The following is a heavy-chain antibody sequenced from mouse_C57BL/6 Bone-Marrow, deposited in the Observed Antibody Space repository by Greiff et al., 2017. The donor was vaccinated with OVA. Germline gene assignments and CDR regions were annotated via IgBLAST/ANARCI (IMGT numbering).Heavy chain of an antibody. V-gene: IGHV5-17*01. CDR3: ARGTTPGYFDV. Sequence: EVKLMESGGGLVKPGGSLKLSCAASGFTFSDYGMHWVRQAPEKGLERVAYISSGSSTIYYADTVKGRFTISRDNAKNTLFLQMTSLRSEDTAMYYCARGTTPGYFDVWGTGTTVTVSS. CDR1: GFTFSDYG. CDR2: ISSGSSTI. J-gene: IGHJ1*03. D-gene: IGHD2-13*01.